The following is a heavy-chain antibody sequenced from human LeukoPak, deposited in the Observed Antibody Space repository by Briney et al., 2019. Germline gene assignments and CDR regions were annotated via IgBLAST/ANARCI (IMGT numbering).Heavy chain of an antibody. CDR2: IKRKTDGGTT. CDR1: GFTVSNAC. CDR3: TTSPNDFWSCYSDY. V-gene: IGHV3-15*01. Sequence: GGSLRLSCAASGFTVSNACISWVRQAPGKGLELVGRIKRKTDGGTTDYAALVRGRFTISRDDSKNTLYLQMNSRKNEDTAVYYCTTSPNDFWSCYSDYWGQGTLVTVSS. J-gene: IGHJ4*02. D-gene: IGHD3-3*01.